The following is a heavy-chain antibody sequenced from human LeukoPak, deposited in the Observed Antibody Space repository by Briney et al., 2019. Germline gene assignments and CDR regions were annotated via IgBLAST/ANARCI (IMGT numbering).Heavy chain of an antibody. D-gene: IGHD4-17*01. CDR2: IYYSGST. Sequence: PSETLSLTCTVSGGSISSSSYYWGWIRQPPGKGLEWIGSIYYSGSTYYNPSLRSRVTISVDTSKNQFSLKLSSVTAADTAVYYCARAVGRGDYGIYYWGQGTLVTVSS. J-gene: IGHJ4*02. CDR3: ARAVGRGDYGIYY. CDR1: GGSISSSSYY. V-gene: IGHV4-39*07.